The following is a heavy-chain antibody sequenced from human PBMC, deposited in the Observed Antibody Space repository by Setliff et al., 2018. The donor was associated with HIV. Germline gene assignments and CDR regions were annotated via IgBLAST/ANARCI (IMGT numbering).Heavy chain of an antibody. CDR2: INHSGST. D-gene: IGHD3-22*01. CDR3: ARGGPDYYDYPYFDS. V-gene: IGHV4-34*01. Sequence: SETLSLTCAVYGGSFSGYYWSWIRQPPGEGLEWIGQINHSGSTNYNPSLKSRVTISVDKSKNQFSLKLNSLIAADTAVYFCARGGPDYYDYPYFDSWGQGTLVTVSS. J-gene: IGHJ4*02. CDR1: GGSFSGYY.